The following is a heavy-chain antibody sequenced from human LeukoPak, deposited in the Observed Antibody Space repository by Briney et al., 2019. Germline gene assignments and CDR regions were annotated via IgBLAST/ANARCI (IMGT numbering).Heavy chain of an antibody. Sequence: PSETLSLTCTVSGGSIRSYYWNWIRQPPGKGLEWIGYIYYSGSTNYNPSLKSRVTISVDTSKNQFPLKLSSVTAADTAVYFRASSKVAVAERKPALWFDPWGQGTLVTVSS. CDR1: GGSIRSYY. V-gene: IGHV4-59*01. D-gene: IGHD6-19*01. CDR3: ASSKVAVAERKPALWFDP. J-gene: IGHJ5*02. CDR2: IYYSGST.